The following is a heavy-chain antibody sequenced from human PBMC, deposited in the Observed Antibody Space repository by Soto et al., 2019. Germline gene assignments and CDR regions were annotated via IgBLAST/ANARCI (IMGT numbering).Heavy chain of an antibody. CDR3: ARLNGYCISSSCHGHYAMDV. J-gene: IGHJ6*02. D-gene: IGHD2-2*03. CDR1: SAPVSSSTYT. CDR2: IYYSGST. V-gene: IGHV4-39*01. Sequence: QLQLQESGPGLVKPSETLSLTCTVSSAPVSSSTYTWGWIRQPPGKGLEWIGSIYYSGSTYYNPSLNSRVTVSVDTSKNRSSRMVTCVTGAETAVYYCARLNGYCISSSCHGHYAMDVWGQGASVTVS.